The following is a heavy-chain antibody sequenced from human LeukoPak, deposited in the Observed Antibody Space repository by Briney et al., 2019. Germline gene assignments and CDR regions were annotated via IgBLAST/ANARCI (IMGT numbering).Heavy chain of an antibody. CDR1: GYTFTGYY. V-gene: IGHV1-2*02. CDR3: ARSPPAVVYASYYFDY. CDR2: INPNSGGT. Sequence: ASVKVSCKASGYTFTGYYMHWVRQAPGQGLEWMGWINPNSGGTNYAQKFQGRVTMTRDTSISTAYMELSRLRSDDTAVYYCARSPPAVVYASYYFDYWGQGTLVTVSS. J-gene: IGHJ4*02. D-gene: IGHD2-8*02.